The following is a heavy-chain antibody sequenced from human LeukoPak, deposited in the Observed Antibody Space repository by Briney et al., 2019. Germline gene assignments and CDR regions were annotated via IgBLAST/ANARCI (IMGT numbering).Heavy chain of an antibody. Sequence: GGSLRLSCAASGFTFSSYSMNWVRQAPGKGLECVSSISSSSYIYYADSVKGRFTISRDNAKNSLYLQMNSLRAEDTAVYYCARDMGYSSSPVSDYWGQGTLVTVSS. J-gene: IGHJ4*02. D-gene: IGHD6-13*01. CDR3: ARDMGYSSSPVSDY. V-gene: IGHV3-21*01. CDR1: GFTFSSYS. CDR2: ISSSSYI.